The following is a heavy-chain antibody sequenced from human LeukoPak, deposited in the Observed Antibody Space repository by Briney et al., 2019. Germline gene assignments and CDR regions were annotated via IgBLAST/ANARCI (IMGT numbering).Heavy chain of an antibody. J-gene: IGHJ5*02. V-gene: IGHV4-61*02. CDR1: GYSISSGDYY. Sequence: PSETLSLTCNVSGYSISSGDYYWTWIRQPAGKGLEWIGRVDLGGTTSYNKSLISRVTVSVDPSKNRFSLSLTSVTAADTATYYCAREGAYCSGTDCFATTVDAWGPGALVTVSS. CDR3: AREGAYCSGTDCFATTVDA. CDR2: VDLGGTT. D-gene: IGHD2-2*01.